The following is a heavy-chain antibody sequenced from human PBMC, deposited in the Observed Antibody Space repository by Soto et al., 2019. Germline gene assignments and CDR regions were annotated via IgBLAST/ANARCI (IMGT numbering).Heavy chain of an antibody. Sequence: SDTLSLTCTVSGGSISSYYWSWIRQPPGKGLEWIGYIYYSGSTNYNPSLKSRVTISVDTSKNQFSLKLSSVTAADTAVYYCARDRVDTAMVSAFDIWGQGTMVPVS. V-gene: IGHV4-59*01. D-gene: IGHD5-18*01. J-gene: IGHJ3*02. CDR2: IYYSGST. CDR1: GGSISSYY. CDR3: ARDRVDTAMVSAFDI.